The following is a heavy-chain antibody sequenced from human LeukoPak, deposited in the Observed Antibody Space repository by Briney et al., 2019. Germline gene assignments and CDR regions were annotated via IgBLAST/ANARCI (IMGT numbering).Heavy chain of an antibody. CDR3: ARGRKRYVGIAAADFDY. J-gene: IGHJ4*02. CDR1: GGTFSSYA. V-gene: IGHV1-8*02. Sequence: ASVKVSCKASGGTFSSYAINWVRQTTGQGLEWMGWMNPNSGNTGYAQKFQGRVTMTRNTSISTAYMELSSLRSEDTAVYYCARGRKRYVGIAAADFDYWGQGTLVTVSS. CDR2: MNPNSGNT. D-gene: IGHD6-13*01.